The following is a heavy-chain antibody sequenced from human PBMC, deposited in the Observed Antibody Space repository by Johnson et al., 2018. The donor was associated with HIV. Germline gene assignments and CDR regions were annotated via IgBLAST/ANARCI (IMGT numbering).Heavy chain of an antibody. V-gene: IGHV3-66*02. CDR2: IYSGGST. Sequence: VQLVESGGGLVQPGGSLRLSCAASGFTVSSNYMSWVRQAPGKGLEWVSVIYSGGSTYYADSVKGRFTISRDNSKNTLYLQMNSLRPEDTAVYYCARFLITIFGVEAFDIWGQGTMVTVSS. CDR3: ARFLITIFGVEAFDI. J-gene: IGHJ3*02. D-gene: IGHD3-3*01. CDR1: GFTVSSNY.